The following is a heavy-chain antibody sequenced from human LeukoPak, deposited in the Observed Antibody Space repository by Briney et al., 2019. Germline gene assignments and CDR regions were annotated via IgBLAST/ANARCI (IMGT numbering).Heavy chain of an antibody. CDR3: TRRLDD. J-gene: IGHJ4*02. D-gene: IGHD3-16*01. CDR1: GFSFNSDW. V-gene: IGHV3-7*01. CDR2: IKHDESEK. Sequence: GGSLRLSCAASGFSFNSDWMDWVRQAPGKGLGWAANIKHDESEKNYLDSVKGRFTISRDNAQNSLYLQMNGLRVEDTAVYYRTRRLDDWGQGTLVTVSS.